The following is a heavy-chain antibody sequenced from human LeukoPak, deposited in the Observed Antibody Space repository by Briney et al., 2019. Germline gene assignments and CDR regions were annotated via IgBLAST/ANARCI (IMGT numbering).Heavy chain of an antibody. CDR3: ASDSSGWYLGGAFDY. Sequence: SETLSLTCAVSGYSISSGYYWGWIRQPPGKGLERVGSIYHSGSTYYNPSLKSRVTISVDTSKNQFSLKLSSVTAADTAVYYCASDSSGWYLGGAFDYWGQGTLVTVSS. D-gene: IGHD6-19*01. CDR2: IYHSGST. V-gene: IGHV4-38-2*01. J-gene: IGHJ4*02. CDR1: GYSISSGYY.